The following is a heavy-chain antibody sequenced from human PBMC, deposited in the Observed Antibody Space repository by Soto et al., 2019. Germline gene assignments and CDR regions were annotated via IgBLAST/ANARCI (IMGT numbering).Heavy chain of an antibody. J-gene: IGHJ5*02. D-gene: IGHD3-3*01. Sequence: SETLSLTCTVSGGSISSSSYYWGWIRQPPGKGLEWIGSIYYSGSTYYNPSLKSRVTISVDTSKNQFSLKLSSVTAADTAVYYCARPHSNDFWSRYSPRHNRFDPWGQGSLVTVSS. CDR3: ARPHSNDFWSRYSPRHNRFDP. CDR1: GGSISSSSYY. V-gene: IGHV4-39*01. CDR2: IYYSGST.